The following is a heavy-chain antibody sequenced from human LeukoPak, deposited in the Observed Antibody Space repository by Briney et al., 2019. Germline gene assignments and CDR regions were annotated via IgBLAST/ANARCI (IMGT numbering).Heavy chain of an antibody. J-gene: IGHJ4*02. D-gene: IGHD3-16*02. CDR1: GGSFSGYY. CDR3: ARLRLRLGELSLYKGGRVGFDY. CDR2: INHSGST. V-gene: IGHV4-34*01. Sequence: SETLSLTCAVYGGSFSGYYWSWIRQPPGKGLEWIGEINHSGSTNYNPSLKCRVTISVDTSKNQFSLKLSSVTAADTAVYYCARLRLRLGELSLYKGGRVGFDYWGQGTLVTVSS.